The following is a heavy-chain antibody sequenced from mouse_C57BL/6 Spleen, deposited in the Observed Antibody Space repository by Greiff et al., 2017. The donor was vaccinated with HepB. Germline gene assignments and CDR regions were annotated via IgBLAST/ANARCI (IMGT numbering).Heavy chain of an antibody. D-gene: IGHD2-10*02. Sequence: QVQLQQPGAELVKPGASVKLSCKASGYTFTSYWTQWVKQRPGQGLEWIGEIDPSDSYTNYNQKFKGKATLTVDTSSSTAYMQLSSLTSEDSAVYYCARKSIPPDDWGQGTTLTVSS. CDR3: ARKSIPPDD. J-gene: IGHJ2*01. CDR1: GYTFTSYW. V-gene: IGHV1-50*01. CDR2: IDPSDSYT.